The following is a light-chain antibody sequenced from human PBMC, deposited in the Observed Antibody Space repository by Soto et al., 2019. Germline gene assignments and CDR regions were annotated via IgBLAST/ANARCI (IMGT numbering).Light chain of an antibody. CDR1: SSDVGGYNY. Sequence: QSAMAQPACVSGSPGQSITISCTGTSSDVGGYNYVSWYQQHPGKAPKLMICEVSNRPSGVSNRFSGSKSGNTASLTISGLQAEDEADYYCSSYTSSGTLGLYVFGTGTKVTVL. CDR2: EVS. J-gene: IGLJ1*01. V-gene: IGLV2-14*01. CDR3: SSYTSSGTLGLYV.